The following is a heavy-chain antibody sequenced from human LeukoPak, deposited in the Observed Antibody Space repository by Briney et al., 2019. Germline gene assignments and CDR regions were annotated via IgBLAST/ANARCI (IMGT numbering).Heavy chain of an antibody. V-gene: IGHV1-2*02. Sequence: ASVKVSCKASGYTFTGYYMHWVRQAPGQGLEWMGWINPNSGGTNYAQKFQGRVTMTRDTSISTAYMELSRLRSDDTAVYYCARDPLLWFGELSSYYYHMDVWGKGTTVTISS. J-gene: IGHJ6*03. CDR3: ARDPLLWFGELSSYYYHMDV. D-gene: IGHD3-10*01. CDR2: INPNSGGT. CDR1: GYTFTGYY.